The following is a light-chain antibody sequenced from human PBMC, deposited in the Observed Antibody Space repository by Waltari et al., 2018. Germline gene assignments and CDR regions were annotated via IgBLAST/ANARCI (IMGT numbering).Light chain of an antibody. V-gene: IGLV3-1*01. CDR1: DLGDKN. CDR3: QAWDTITVV. Sequence: SFDLTQPPSVSVSPGQTFSIACSSGDDLGDKNVCWYKQRPGQSPILVMFLDSVRPSGIPGRFSGSKSGNTATLTISETQPVDEAEYYCQAWDTITVVFGGGTKVTVL. CDR2: LDS. J-gene: IGLJ2*01.